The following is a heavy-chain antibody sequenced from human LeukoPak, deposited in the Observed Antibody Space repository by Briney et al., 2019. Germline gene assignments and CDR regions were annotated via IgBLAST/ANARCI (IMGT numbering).Heavy chain of an antibody. Sequence: SETLSLTCTVSGGSTSNYYWNWVRQPPGKGLEWIGYLYYSGSTSYSPSLKSRVTISIDTSKNQVSLNLTSVTAADTAVYYCARGRTLRGGDDYWGQGTLVTVSS. CDR1: GGSTSNYY. J-gene: IGHJ4*02. CDR2: LYYSGST. CDR3: ARGRTLRGGDDY. V-gene: IGHV4-59*01. D-gene: IGHD4-17*01.